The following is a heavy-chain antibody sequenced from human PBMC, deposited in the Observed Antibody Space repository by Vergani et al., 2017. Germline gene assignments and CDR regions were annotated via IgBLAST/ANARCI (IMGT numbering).Heavy chain of an antibody. CDR1: GGSFSGYY. CDR3: ARSVVVVPAAIVYYYYYYYMDV. V-gene: IGHV4-34*01. J-gene: IGHJ6*03. Sequence: QVQLQQWGAGLLKPSETLSLTWAVYGGSFSGYYGSWIRQPPGKGLEWIGEINHSGSSTYNPSLKSRVTISVDTSKNQFSLKLSSVTAADTAVYYCARSVVVVPAAIVYYYYYYYMDVWGKGTTVTVSS. CDR2: INHSGSS. D-gene: IGHD2-2*01.